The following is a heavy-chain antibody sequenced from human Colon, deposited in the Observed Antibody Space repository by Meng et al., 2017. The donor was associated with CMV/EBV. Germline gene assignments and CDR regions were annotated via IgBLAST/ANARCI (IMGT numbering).Heavy chain of an antibody. D-gene: IGHD6-13*01. J-gene: IGHJ5*02. CDR2: VYYSGST. Sequence: SETLSLTCTVSGDSISSNPYYWDWIRQPPGQGLEWIGTVYYSGSTFYNPSLRSRVTISVDTSKNQYSLKLSSVTAADTAVYYCASSSDNWFDPWGQGTLVTVSS. CDR3: ASSSDNWFDP. V-gene: IGHV4-39*07. CDR1: GDSISSNPYY.